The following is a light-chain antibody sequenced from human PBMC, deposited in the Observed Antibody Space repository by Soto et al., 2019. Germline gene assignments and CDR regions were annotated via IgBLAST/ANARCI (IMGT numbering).Light chain of an antibody. CDR2: DVS. V-gene: IGLV2-14*01. CDR3: SSYTSSSTRV. CDR1: SSDVGDYNY. Sequence: QSALTQPASVSGSPGQSITISCTGTSSDVGDYNYVSWYQQHPGKAPKLMIFDVSNRPSGVSNRFSGSKSGNTDSLTISGLQAEDEADYYCSSYTSSSTRVFGPGTKLTVL. J-gene: IGLJ1*01.